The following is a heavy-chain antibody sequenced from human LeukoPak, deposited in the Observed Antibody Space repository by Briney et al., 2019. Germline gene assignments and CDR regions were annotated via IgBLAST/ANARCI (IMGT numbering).Heavy chain of an antibody. V-gene: IGHV1-18*01. CDR1: GYTFTSYG. CDR2: ISAYNGNT. CDR3: ARDFDQYSGRFGGFGHDF. J-gene: IGHJ4*02. D-gene: IGHD1-26*01. Sequence: ASVKVSCKASGYTFTSYGINWARQAPGQGLGWMGWISAYNGNTNYAQRLQGRVTMTTDTSTSTAYMELRSLRSDDTAVYYCARDFDQYSGRFGGFGHDFWGQGTLVTVSS.